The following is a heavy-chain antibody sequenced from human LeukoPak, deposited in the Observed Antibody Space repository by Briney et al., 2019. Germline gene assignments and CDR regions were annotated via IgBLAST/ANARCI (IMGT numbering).Heavy chain of an antibody. CDR2: IRGGNDKT. Sequence: GGSLRLSCAASGFSFGSYAMTWVRQAPGRGLEWVSSIRGGNDKTYIADSVKGRFTVSRDNSRNTLFLQMNSLRGDDTAVYHCARDWRVRDESGYPGSWGQGILVTVSS. J-gene: IGHJ5*02. CDR1: GFSFGSYA. D-gene: IGHD3-22*01. CDR3: ARDWRVRDESGYPGS. V-gene: IGHV3-23*01.